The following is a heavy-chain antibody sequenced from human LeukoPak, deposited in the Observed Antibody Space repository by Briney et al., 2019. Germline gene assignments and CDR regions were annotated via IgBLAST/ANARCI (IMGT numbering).Heavy chain of an antibody. CDR3: AKGSFLIVATIRGMVFDY. D-gene: IGHD5-12*01. J-gene: IGHJ4*02. CDR2: IRYDGSNK. V-gene: IGHV3-30*02. Sequence: GGSLRLSCAASGFTFSSYGMHWVRQAPGKGLEWVAFIRYDGSNKYYADSVKGLFTISRDNSKNTLYLQMNSLRAEDTAVYYCAKGSFLIVATIRGMVFDYWGQGTLVTVSS. CDR1: GFTFSSYG.